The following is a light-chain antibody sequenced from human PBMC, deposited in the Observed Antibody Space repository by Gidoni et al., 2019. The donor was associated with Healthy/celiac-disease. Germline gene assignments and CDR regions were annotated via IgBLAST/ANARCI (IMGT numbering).Light chain of an antibody. J-gene: IGKJ4*01. CDR2: GAS. V-gene: IGKV3-20*01. CDR3: QQYGSSPLT. CDR1: QSVSSSY. Sequence: IVFPQSPGTLSLSPGQLATLSCRASQSVSSSYLAWYQQKPGQAPRLLIYGASSRATGIPDRFSGSGSGTDFTLTISRLEPEDVAVYYCQQYGSSPLTFGGGTKVEIK.